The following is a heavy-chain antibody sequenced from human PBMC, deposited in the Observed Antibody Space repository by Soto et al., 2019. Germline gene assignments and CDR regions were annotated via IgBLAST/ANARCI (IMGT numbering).Heavy chain of an antibody. V-gene: IGHV3-48*02. CDR2: ISGSGDTK. J-gene: IGHJ4*02. CDR3: AKYCSSDVCFDY. Sequence: GGSLRLACASSGFTFSSCSMNWVRQAPGKGLEWVSFISGSGDTKYYADSVKGRFTISRDNAKNSLYLQMSSLRDEDTAVYYCAKYCSSDVCFDYWGQGTLVTVSS. CDR1: GFTFSSCS. D-gene: IGHD2-8*01.